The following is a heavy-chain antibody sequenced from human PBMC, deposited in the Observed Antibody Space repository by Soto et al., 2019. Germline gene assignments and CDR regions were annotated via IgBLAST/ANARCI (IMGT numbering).Heavy chain of an antibody. CDR3: ATAISSPFSNFDY. Sequence: TGGSLRLSCVASGFTFSTYWMTWVRQAPGMGLEWVAGIKEDASEELYVDSVKGRFSVSRDNAKNSLYLQLNSLSAEDTAVYYCATAISSPFSNFDYWGQGSLVTVSS. CDR2: IKEDASEE. J-gene: IGHJ4*02. D-gene: IGHD2-2*01. V-gene: IGHV3-7*01. CDR1: GFTFSTYW.